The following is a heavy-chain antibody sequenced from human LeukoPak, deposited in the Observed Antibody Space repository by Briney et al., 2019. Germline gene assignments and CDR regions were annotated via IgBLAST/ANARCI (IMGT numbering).Heavy chain of an antibody. CDR3: ARDFTGCSSINCYFDY. D-gene: IGHD2-2*01. J-gene: IGHJ4*02. CDR1: GFTFSSYA. Sequence: GGSLRLSCAASGFTFSSYAMHWVRQAPGKGLEWVAVISYDGSNKYYADSVKGRFTISRDNAKNSLYLQMNSLRAEDTAVYYCARDFTGCSSINCYFDYWGQGTLVTVSS. V-gene: IGHV3-30-3*01. CDR2: ISYDGSNK.